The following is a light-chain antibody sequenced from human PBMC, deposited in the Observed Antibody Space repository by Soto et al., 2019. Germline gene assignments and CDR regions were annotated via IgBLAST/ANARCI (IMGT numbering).Light chain of an antibody. CDR2: DAS. Sequence: EIVLTQSPATLSLSPGERATLSCRASQSVSTNLAWYQQKPGQAPRLLIYDASNRATGIPARFSGSGSGADFTLTISSLEPEDFAIYYCQQRGDWPLYTFGQGNKLEIK. CDR1: QSVSTN. CDR3: QQRGDWPLYT. J-gene: IGKJ2*01. V-gene: IGKV3-11*01.